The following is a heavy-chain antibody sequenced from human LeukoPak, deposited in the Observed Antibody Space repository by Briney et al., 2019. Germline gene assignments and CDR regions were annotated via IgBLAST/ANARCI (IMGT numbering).Heavy chain of an antibody. CDR1: GGSISSGGYS. J-gene: IGHJ4*02. D-gene: IGHD3-10*01. CDR3: ARGVDYYGV. CDR2: IYHGGST. Sequence: SQTLSLTCAVSGGSISSGGYSWRWLRQPPGKGLEWIGYIYHGGSTNYNPSLKSRVTISVDRSKNQFSLKPSSVTAADTAVYYCARGVDYYGVWGQGTLVTVSS. V-gene: IGHV4-30-2*01.